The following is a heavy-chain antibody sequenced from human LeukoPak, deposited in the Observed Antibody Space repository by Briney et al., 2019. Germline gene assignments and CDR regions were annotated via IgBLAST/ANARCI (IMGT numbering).Heavy chain of an antibody. CDR1: GFTFSSYS. Sequence: GSLRLSCGAFGFTFSSYSMNWVRQAPGEGLGWVSNISSSSSTIYYADSVKGRFTISRDNAKNSLYLQMNSLGAEDTAVYYCARKIFSGLFYGMDVWGQGTTVTVSS. CDR3: ARKIFSGLFYGMDV. V-gene: IGHV3-48*01. D-gene: IGHD3-3*01. J-gene: IGHJ6*02. CDR2: ISSSSSTI.